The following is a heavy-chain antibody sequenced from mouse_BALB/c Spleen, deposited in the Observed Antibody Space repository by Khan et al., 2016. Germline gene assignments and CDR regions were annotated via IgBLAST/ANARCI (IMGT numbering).Heavy chain of an antibody. V-gene: IGHV1-9*01. CDR3: SRSYYINYDAMDY. D-gene: IGHD2-5*01. CDR2: ILPGSGTT. Sequence: QVQLQQSGAELIKPGASVKISCKATGYTFSSYWIEWVKQRPGHGLEWIGEILPGSGTTNYNEKFKGKATFTADTSSNTAYMQLSSLTSEDSAVYSCSRSYYINYDAMDYWVQGTSVTVSS. CDR1: GYTFSSYW. J-gene: IGHJ4*01.